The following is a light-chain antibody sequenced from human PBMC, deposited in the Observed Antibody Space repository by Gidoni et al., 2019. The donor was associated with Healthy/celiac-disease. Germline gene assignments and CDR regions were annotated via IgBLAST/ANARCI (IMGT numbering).Light chain of an antibody. Sequence: VLTQSPATLSLSPGERATLTCRASQSVSSYLAWYQQKPGQAPRLLIYDASNRATGIPARFSGSGSGTDFTLTSSSLEPEDFAVYYCQQRSNWPTFGQGTKVEIK. CDR2: DAS. CDR1: QSVSSY. CDR3: QQRSNWPT. V-gene: IGKV3-11*01. J-gene: IGKJ1*01.